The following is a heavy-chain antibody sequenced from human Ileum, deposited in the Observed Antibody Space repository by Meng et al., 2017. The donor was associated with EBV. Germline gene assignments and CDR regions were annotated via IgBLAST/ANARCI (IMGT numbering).Heavy chain of an antibody. Sequence: QVKVVASGRVVVSPGRSLRFSCVVSGLTFSKQIISWIRQSPGEGLDSVAVISSENYTYYSDSVKGRFTITRDNSANTVYLQMDNLGPQDTALYFCTRQGQDLWGQGTLVTVSS. CDR1: GLTFSKQI. J-gene: IGHJ4*02. CDR2: ISSENYT. D-gene: IGHD2-15*01. V-gene: IGHV3-30*03. CDR3: TRQGQDL.